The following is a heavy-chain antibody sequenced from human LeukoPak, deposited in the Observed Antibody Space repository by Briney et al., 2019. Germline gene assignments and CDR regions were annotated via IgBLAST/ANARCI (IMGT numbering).Heavy chain of an antibody. V-gene: IGHV4-59*08. CDR1: GGSISSYY. D-gene: IGHD3-22*01. J-gene: IGHJ4*02. CDR3: ARTTRYYDSSGCFDF. Sequence: SETLSLTCTVSGGSISSYYWSWIRQPPGKGLEWIAYIYYSGSTNYNPSLKSRVTISVDTSKNQFSLKMSSVTAADTAVYYCARTTRYYDSSGCFDFGGQGTLVTVSS. CDR2: IYYSGST.